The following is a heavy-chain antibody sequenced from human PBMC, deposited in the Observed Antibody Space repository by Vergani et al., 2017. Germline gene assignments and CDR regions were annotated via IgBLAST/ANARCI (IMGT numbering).Heavy chain of an antibody. CDR1: GFTFSSYG. V-gene: IGHV3-33*08. CDR2: IWYDGSNK. D-gene: IGHD1-26*01. J-gene: IGHJ2*01. Sequence: QVQLVESGGGVVQPGGSLRLSCAASGFTFSSYGMHWVRQAPGKGLEWVAVIWYDGSNKYYADSVKGRFTISRDNSKNTLYLQMNSLRAEDTAVYYCARENDYSGSYWSSWYFDLWGRGTLVTVSS. CDR3: ARENDYSGSYWSSWYFDL.